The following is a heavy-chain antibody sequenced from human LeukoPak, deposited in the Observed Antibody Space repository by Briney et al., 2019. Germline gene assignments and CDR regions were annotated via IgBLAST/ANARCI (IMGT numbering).Heavy chain of an antibody. Sequence: PGGSLRLSCAASGFTFSSYGMHWVRQAPGKGLEWVAVISYDGSNKYYADSVKGRFTISRDNSKNTLYLQMNSLRAEDTAVYYCAKDSRAGLWFGELLSYLFDYWGQGTLVTVSS. V-gene: IGHV3-30*18. CDR3: AKDSRAGLWFGELLSYLFDY. D-gene: IGHD3-10*01. CDR2: ISYDGSNK. J-gene: IGHJ4*02. CDR1: GFTFSSYG.